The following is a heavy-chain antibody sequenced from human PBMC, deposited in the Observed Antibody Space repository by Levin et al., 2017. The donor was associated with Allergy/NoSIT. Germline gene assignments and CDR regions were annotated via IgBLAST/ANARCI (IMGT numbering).Heavy chain of an antibody. CDR1: GFTFSTYD. V-gene: IGHV3-23*01. CDR3: AKRGGTGGGFFDY. J-gene: IGHJ4*02. Sequence: LSLTCAASGFTFSTYDMSWVRQAPGKGLEWVSTISGSDYNTFYADSVKGRFTISRDNSKNTLDLQMNSLRVEDTAVYYCAKRGGTGGGFFDYWGQGTLVTVSS. CDR2: ISGSDYNT. D-gene: IGHD2-8*02.